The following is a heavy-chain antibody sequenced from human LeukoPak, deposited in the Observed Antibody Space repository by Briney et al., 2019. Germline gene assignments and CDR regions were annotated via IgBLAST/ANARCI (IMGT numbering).Heavy chain of an antibody. D-gene: IGHD5-18*01. CDR1: EVTVTSNY. V-gene: IGHV3-53*01. CDR2: IYPGGDI. CDR3: ARGRGYSQSNWVDP. J-gene: IGHJ5*02. Sequence: SGGSLRLSCAASEVTVTSNYMSWVRQAPGKGLQWVSVIYPGGDIYYADSVKGRFIISRDNSKNALYLQMNSLRAEDTAVYYCARGRGYSQSNWVDPWGQGTMVTVSA.